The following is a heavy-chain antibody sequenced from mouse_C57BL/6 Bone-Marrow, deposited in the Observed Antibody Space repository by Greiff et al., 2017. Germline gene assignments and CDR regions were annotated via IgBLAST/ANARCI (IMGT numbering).Heavy chain of an antibody. CDR3: ARMEDSSGYG. J-gene: IGHJ2*01. V-gene: IGHV1-61*01. Sequence: QVQLKQPGAELVRPGSSVKLSCKASGYTFTSYWMDWVKQRPGQGLEWIGNIYPSDSETHYNQTFKDKAPLTVDKSSSTAYMQRSSLTSEDSAVYYCARMEDSSGYGWGQGTTLTVSS. CDR1: GYTFTSYW. D-gene: IGHD3-2*02. CDR2: IYPSDSET.